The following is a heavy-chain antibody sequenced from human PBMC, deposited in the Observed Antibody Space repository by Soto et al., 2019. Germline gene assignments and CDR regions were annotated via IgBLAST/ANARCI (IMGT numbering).Heavy chain of an antibody. J-gene: IGHJ6*02. Sequence: SGPTLVNPTQTLTLTCTVSGGSISSSSYYWGWIRQPPGKGLEWIRSIYYSGSTYYNPSLKSRVTISVDTSKNQFSLKLSSVTAADTAVYYCARTTIAARLFYYYYGMDVWGQGTTVTAP. CDR3: ARTTIAARLFYYYYGMDV. CDR1: GGSISSSSYY. V-gene: IGHV4-39*01. CDR2: IYYSGST. D-gene: IGHD6-6*01.